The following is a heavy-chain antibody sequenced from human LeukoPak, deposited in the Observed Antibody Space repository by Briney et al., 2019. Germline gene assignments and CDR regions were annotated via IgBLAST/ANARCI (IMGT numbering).Heavy chain of an antibody. CDR3: AREVGVGLDWFDP. CDR2: FYTSGST. CDR1: GGSISSGSYY. D-gene: IGHD3-10*01. Sequence: SQTLALTCTVSGGSISSGSYYWSWIRQPAGQGLEWIGRFYTSGSTNYNPSLKSRVTISVDTSKNEFSLQLRSVTAADTAVYYCAREVGVGLDWFDPWGQGTLLTVSS. V-gene: IGHV4-61*02. J-gene: IGHJ5*02.